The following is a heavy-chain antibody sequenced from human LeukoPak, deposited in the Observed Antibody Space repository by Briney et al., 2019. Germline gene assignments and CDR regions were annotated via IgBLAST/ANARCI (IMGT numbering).Heavy chain of an antibody. CDR3: AKQYGDYYYYMDV. J-gene: IGHJ6*03. Sequence: GGSLRLSCAASGFTLSNSDMHWVRQAPGKGLEWVAFIRYSETNKYYADSVKGRFTISRDNSKNTLYLQMNNLRAEDTAVYYCAKQYGDYYYYMDVWGKGTTVTISS. D-gene: IGHD4-17*01. V-gene: IGHV3-30*02. CDR2: IRYSETNK. CDR1: GFTLSNSD.